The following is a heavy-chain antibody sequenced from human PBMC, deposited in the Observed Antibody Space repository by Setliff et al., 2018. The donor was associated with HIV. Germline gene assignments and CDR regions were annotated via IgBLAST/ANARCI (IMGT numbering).Heavy chain of an antibody. CDR2: IIPIFGTT. CDR1: GGTFSSYS. V-gene: IGHV1-69*13. Sequence: SVKVSCKASGGTFSSYSITWVRQAPGQGLEWVGGIIPIFGTTNYTQNFQGRVTISADESTSTAYMELSSLRSEDTAVYYCARGRHAVVVTALEHDYWGQGTLVTVSS. CDR3: ARGRHAVVVTALEHDY. J-gene: IGHJ4*02. D-gene: IGHD2-21*02.